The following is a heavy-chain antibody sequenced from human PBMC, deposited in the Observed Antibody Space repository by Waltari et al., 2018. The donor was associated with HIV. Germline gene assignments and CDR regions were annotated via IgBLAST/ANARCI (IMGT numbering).Heavy chain of an antibody. CDR2: LSWNMGCI. CDR1: GFTFDDYA. V-gene: IGHV3-9*01. D-gene: IGHD2-21*02. J-gene: IGHJ6*02. CDR3: AKDIGRGGTANDYYYGMDV. Sequence: EVQLVESGGGLVQPGRSLRLSCAASGFTFDDYAMHWVRQAPGQGLEWVSGLSWNMGCIGDADCVKGRFTISRDNAKNSLYLQMNSLRAEDTALYYCAKDIGRGGTANDYYYGMDVWGQGTTLTVSS.